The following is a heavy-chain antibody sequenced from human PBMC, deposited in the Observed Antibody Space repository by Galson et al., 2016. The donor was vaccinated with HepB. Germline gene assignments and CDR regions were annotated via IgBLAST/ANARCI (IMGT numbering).Heavy chain of an antibody. J-gene: IGHJ4*02. CDR2: IKSKGNGGTT. V-gene: IGHV3-15*01. Sequence: SLRLSCAASGFTFSSYDMHWVRQAPGKGLEWVGRIKSKGNGGTTDYAAPVKDRFTISRDDLTNMVYLQMNSLESEDTAIYYCSTAIKSRYFDWLPLWGQGTLVTVSS. D-gene: IGHD3-9*01. CDR1: GFTFSSYD. CDR3: STAIKSRYFDWLPL.